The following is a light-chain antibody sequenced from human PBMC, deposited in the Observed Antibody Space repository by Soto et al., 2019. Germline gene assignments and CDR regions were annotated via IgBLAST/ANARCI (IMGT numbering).Light chain of an antibody. CDR3: QQYGSSRFT. J-gene: IGKJ3*01. V-gene: IGKV3-20*01. Sequence: EIVLTQSPGTRSLSPGERATLSCRASRSISSSYLAWYQQKPGQAPRLLVYGASSRATGIPDRFSGSGSGTDFTLTISRLEPEDFAVYYCQQYGSSRFTFGPGTKVDIK. CDR1: RSISSSY. CDR2: GAS.